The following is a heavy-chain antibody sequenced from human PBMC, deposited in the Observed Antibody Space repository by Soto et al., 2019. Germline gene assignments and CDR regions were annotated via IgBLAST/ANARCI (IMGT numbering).Heavy chain of an antibody. Sequence: GESLKISCKGSGYSFTSYWIGWVRQMPGKGLEWMGIIYPGDSDTRYSPSFQGQVTISADKSISTAYLQWSSLKASDTAMYYCAKAHYDFSLKHVVFGPWGQVTLVTVSS. V-gene: IGHV5-51*01. CDR1: GYSFTSYW. CDR2: IYPGDSDT. J-gene: IGHJ5*02. D-gene: IGHD3-3*01. CDR3: AKAHYDFSLKHVVFGP.